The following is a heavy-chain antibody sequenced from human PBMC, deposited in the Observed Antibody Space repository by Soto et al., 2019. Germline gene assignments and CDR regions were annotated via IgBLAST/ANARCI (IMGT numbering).Heavy chain of an antibody. CDR3: AKGVDRAYYFNMDV. CDR1: GFTFSNYA. CDR2: ISASGGTT. V-gene: IGHV3-23*01. J-gene: IGHJ6*02. Sequence: GGSLRLSCAASGFTFSNYAMSWVRQAPGKALEWVSSISASGGTTYYPDSVKGRFTISRDNSRNTLYLQMNTLRAEDTAVYYCAKGVDRAYYFNMDVWGQGTTVTVSS.